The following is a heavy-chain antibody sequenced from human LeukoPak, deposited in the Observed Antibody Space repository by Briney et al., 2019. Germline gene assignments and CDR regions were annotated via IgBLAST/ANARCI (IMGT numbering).Heavy chain of an antibody. CDR1: GFTFSSYA. J-gene: IGHJ4*02. CDR2: IRYDGSNK. CDR3: AKEQGTVAGSGLHFDY. V-gene: IGHV3-30*02. Sequence: PGGSLRLSCAASGFTFSSYAMHWVRQAPGKGLEWVAFIRYDGSNKYYADSVKGRFTISRDNSKNTLYLQMNSLRAEDTAVYYCAKEQGTVAGSGLHFDYWGQGTLVTVSS. D-gene: IGHD6-19*01.